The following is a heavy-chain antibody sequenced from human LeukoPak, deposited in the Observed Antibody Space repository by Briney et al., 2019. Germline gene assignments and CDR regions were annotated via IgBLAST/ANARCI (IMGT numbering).Heavy chain of an antibody. CDR2: IRYDGSKK. CDR1: GFTFSNYG. V-gene: IGHV3-30*02. CDR3: AKDRAPAASYYYYYYMDV. Sequence: GGSLRLSCAASGFTFSNYGMHWVRQAPGKGLEWVAFIRYDGSKKYYADSVKGRFTISRDNSKNTLYLRMNSLRAEDTAVYYCAKDRAPAASYYYYYYMDVWGKGTTVTVSS. J-gene: IGHJ6*03. D-gene: IGHD2-2*01.